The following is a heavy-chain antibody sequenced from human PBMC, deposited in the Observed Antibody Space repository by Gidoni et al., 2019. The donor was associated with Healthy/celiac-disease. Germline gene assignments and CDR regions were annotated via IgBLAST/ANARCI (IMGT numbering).Heavy chain of an antibody. J-gene: IGHJ6*02. CDR1: GFTFSRYG. Sequence: QVQLVESGGGVVQPGRSLRLSCAASGFTFSRYGMHWVRQAPGKGLEWVAVIWYDGSNKDYADSVKGRFTISRDNSKNTLYLQMNSLRAEDTAVYYCASGDYGDYVDYGMDVWGQGTTVTVSS. CDR3: ASGDYGDYVDYGMDV. CDR2: IWYDGSNK. V-gene: IGHV3-33*01. D-gene: IGHD4-17*01.